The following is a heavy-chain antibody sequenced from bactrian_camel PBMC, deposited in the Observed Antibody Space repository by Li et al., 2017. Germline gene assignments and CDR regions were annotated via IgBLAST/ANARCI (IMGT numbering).Heavy chain of an antibody. D-gene: IGHD3*01. CDR3: AKWRYNRGAYYFEFDN. Sequence: VQLVESGGGLVRPGGSLRLSCAASGFTFSSYDMSWVRQAPGKGLEWVSAIITGGSNTYSADSVKGRFTISRDNAQNTLSLQLNSLKTEDTAMYYCAKWRYNRGAYYFEFDNWGQGTQVTVS. J-gene: IGHJ4*01. CDR2: IITGGSNT. CDR1: GFTFSSYD. V-gene: IGHV3S40*01.